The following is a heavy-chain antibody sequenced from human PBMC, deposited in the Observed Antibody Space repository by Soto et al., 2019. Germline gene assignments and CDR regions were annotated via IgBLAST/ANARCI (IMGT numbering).Heavy chain of an antibody. CDR2: INHSGST. J-gene: IGHJ6*02. Sequence: SETLSLTCAVYGGSFSGYYWSWIRQPPGKGLEWIGEINHSGSTNYNPSLKSRVTISVDTSKNQFSLKLSSVTAADTAVYYCARDRKSLGGYYRYYGMDVWGQGTTVTVSS. CDR1: GGSFSGYY. CDR3: ARDRKSLGGYYRYYGMDV. V-gene: IGHV4-34*01. D-gene: IGHD3-3*01.